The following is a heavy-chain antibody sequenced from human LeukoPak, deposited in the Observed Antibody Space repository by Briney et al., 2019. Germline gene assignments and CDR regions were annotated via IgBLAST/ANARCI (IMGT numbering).Heavy chain of an antibody. Sequence: PSETLSLTCTVSDGSIRSSDYYWGWIRQPPGKRLEWIGRIHYSGSTYYKPSLKGRVTISVDTSKNQVSLKLGSVTAADTAVYYCAREGNDYNLDYWGQGTLVTVSS. J-gene: IGHJ4*02. D-gene: IGHD4-11*01. CDR3: AREGNDYNLDY. CDR2: IHYSGST. V-gene: IGHV4-39*07. CDR1: DGSIRSSDYY.